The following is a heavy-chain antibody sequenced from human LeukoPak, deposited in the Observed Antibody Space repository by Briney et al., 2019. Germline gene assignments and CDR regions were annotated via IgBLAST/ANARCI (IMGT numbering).Heavy chain of an antibody. D-gene: IGHD3-16*02. J-gene: IGHJ3*01. CDR2: IIPIFGTA. Sequence: SVKVSCKASGGTFSSYAISWVRQAPGQGLEWMGGIIPIFGTANYAQKFQGRVTITTDESTSTAYMELNSLRAEDTAVYYCAKRDNNDRYSGLHVFDFWSQGTMVTV. CDR1: GGTFSSYA. CDR3: AKRDNNDRYSGLHVFDF. V-gene: IGHV1-69*05.